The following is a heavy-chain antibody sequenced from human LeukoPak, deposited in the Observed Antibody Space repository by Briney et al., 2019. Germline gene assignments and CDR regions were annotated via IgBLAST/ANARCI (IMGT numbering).Heavy chain of an antibody. CDR1: GFTFSSYS. J-gene: IGHJ4*02. V-gene: IGHV3-21*01. CDR3: AVDSSGFRPIDY. Sequence: GSLRLSCAASGFTFSSYSMNWVRQAPGKGLEWVSSISSSSSYIYYADSVKGRFTISRDNAKNSLYLQMNSLRAEDTAVYYCAVDSSGFRPIDYWGQGTLVTVSS. CDR2: ISSSSSYI. D-gene: IGHD3-22*01.